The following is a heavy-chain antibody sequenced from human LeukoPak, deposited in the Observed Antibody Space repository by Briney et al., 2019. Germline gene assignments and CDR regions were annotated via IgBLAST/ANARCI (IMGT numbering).Heavy chain of an antibody. CDR1: GFTFINAA. J-gene: IGHJ4*02. V-gene: IGHV3-23*01. Sequence: PGGSLRLSCAASGFTFINAAMDWVRQAPGKGLEWVSGISGSGGGTYYADSVKGRFTISRDDSKNTLYLQMNSLRAEDTAVYYCAKDLGRYRNNYFDYWGQGTLVTVSS. CDR2: ISGSGGGT. CDR3: AKDLGRYRNNYFDY. D-gene: IGHD1-26*01.